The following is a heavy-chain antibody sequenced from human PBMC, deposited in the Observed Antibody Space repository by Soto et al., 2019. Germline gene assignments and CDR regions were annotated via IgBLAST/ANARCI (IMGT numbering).Heavy chain of an antibody. CDR1: GFIFSDYY. D-gene: IGHD1-1*01. V-gene: IGHV3-11*06. CDR2: ISTRSTYT. CDR3: ARDLAWKRGKVGRYYYGMDV. J-gene: IGHJ6*02. Sequence: QVLLVESGGGLVKAGGSLRLSCAASGFIFSDYYMSWVRQTPGKGLEWISYISTRSTYTNYADSVKGRFTISRDNTTNSLYLQMDSLRVEDTAVYYCARDLAWKRGKVGRYYYGMDVWGQGPTVTVSS.